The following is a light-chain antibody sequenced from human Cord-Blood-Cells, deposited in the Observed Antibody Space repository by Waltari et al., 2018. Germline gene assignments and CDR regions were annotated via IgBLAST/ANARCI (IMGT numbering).Light chain of an antibody. CDR3: QQYDNLPRS. J-gene: IGKJ2*03. CDR1: QDISND. CDR2: DAS. V-gene: IGKV1-33*01. Sequence: DIQMTQSPSSLSASVGDRVTITFQASQDISNDLNWYQQKPGKAPKLLLYDASNLATGVPSRFSGSGSGTDFTFTISSLQPEDIATYYCQQYDNLPRSFGQGTKLEIK.